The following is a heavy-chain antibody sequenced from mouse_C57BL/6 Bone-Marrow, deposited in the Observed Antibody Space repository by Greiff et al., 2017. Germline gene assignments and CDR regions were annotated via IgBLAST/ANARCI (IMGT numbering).Heavy chain of an antibody. CDR3: AREPSYYYGSSPAWFAY. Sequence: EVKLMESGPGLVKPSQSLSLTCSVTGYSITSGYYWNWIRQFPGNKLEWMGYISYDGSNNYNPSLKNRISITRDTSKNQFFLKLNSVTTEDTATYYCAREPSYYYGSSPAWFAYGGQGTLVTVSA. CDR2: ISYDGSN. D-gene: IGHD1-1*01. V-gene: IGHV3-6*01. J-gene: IGHJ3*01. CDR1: GYSITSGYY.